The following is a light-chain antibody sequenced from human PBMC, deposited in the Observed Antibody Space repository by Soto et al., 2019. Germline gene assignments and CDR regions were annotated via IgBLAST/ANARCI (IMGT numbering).Light chain of an antibody. CDR2: GAS. J-gene: IGKJ1*01. Sequence: EIVMTQSPATLSVSPGERATLSCRASQSVSGNLAWYQQKPGQAPRLLIYGASTRATGIPARFSGSGSGTESTLTNSSLQSEDFAVYYYQQYNNWPRTYGQGTKVEIK. CDR3: QQYNNWPRT. CDR1: QSVSGN. V-gene: IGKV3-15*01.